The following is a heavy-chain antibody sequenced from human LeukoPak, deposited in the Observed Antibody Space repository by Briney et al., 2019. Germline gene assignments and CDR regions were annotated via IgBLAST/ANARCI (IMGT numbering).Heavy chain of an antibody. CDR1: GGSIISSSYY. CDR3: ARSDCSSTSCPHAGYYYYMDV. V-gene: IGHV4-39*01. J-gene: IGHJ6*03. CDR2: IYYSGST. D-gene: IGHD2-2*01. Sequence: SETLTLTCTVSGGSIISSSYYWGCIRQPPGKGLEWIGSIYYSGSTYYNPPLKSRVTISVDTSKNQFSLKLSSVTAADTAVYYCARSDCSSTSCPHAGYYYYMDVWGKGTTVTVPS.